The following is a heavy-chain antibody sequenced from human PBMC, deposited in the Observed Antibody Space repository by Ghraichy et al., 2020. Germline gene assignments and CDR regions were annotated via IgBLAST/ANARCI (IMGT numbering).Heavy chain of an antibody. CDR3: AKDQDYYYDSSGYRRNFDY. V-gene: IGHV3-23*01. CDR1: GFTFSSYA. CDR2: ISGSGGST. J-gene: IGHJ4*02. Sequence: GGSLRLSCAASGFTFSSYAMSWVRQAPGKGLEWVSAISGSGGSTYYADSVKGRFTISRDNSKNTLYLQMNSLRAEDTAVYYCAKDQDYYYDSSGYRRNFDYWGQGTLVTVSS. D-gene: IGHD3-22*01.